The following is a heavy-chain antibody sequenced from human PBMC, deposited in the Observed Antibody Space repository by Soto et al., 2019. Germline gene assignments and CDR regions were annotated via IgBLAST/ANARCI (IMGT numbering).Heavy chain of an antibody. Sequence: QVQLQESGPGLVKPSETLSLTCTVSGGSISSYYWSWIRQPPGKGLEWIGYIYYSGSTNYNPSLKSRVTISVDTSKNQFSLKLSSVTAADTAVYYCARAPDYGDYVLYWYFDLWGRGTLVTVSS. V-gene: IGHV4-59*01. CDR1: GGSISSYY. D-gene: IGHD4-17*01. CDR2: IYYSGST. J-gene: IGHJ2*01. CDR3: ARAPDYGDYVLYWYFDL.